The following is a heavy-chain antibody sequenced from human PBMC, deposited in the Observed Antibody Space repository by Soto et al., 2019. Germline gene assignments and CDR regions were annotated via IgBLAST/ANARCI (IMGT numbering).Heavy chain of an antibody. CDR3: ARDRGRGTYYYFDY. CDR2: INAGNGNT. D-gene: IGHD3-10*01. V-gene: IGHV1-3*01. J-gene: IGHJ4*02. CDR1: GYTFTSYA. Sequence: QVQLVQSGAEVKKPGASVKVSCKASGYTFTSYAMHWVRQAPGQRLEWMGWINAGNGNTKYSQKFQGRVTITRDTSTSTAYMELRSLRSDDTAVYYCARDRGRGTYYYFDYWGQGTLVTVSS.